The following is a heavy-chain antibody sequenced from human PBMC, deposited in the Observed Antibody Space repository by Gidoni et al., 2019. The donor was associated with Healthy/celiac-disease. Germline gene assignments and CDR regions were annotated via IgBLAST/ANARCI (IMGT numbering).Heavy chain of an antibody. CDR1: GFTFSSYG. J-gene: IGHJ4*02. Sequence: QVQLVASGGGVVQPGRSLRLSCAASGFTFSSYGMHWVRQAPGKGLEWVAVISYDGSNKYYADSVKGRFTISRDNSKNTLYLQMNSLRAEDTAVYYCAKVLGVDSSDGIDYWGQGTLVTVSS. V-gene: IGHV3-30*18. CDR3: AKVLGVDSSDGIDY. CDR2: ISYDGSNK. D-gene: IGHD3-22*01.